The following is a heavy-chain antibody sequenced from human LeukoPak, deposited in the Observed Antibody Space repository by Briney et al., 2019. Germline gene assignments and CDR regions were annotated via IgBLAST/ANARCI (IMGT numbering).Heavy chain of an antibody. CDR1: EFTFSSYW. Sequence: GGSLRLSCAASEFTFSSYWMSWVRQAPGKGLEWVANIKQDGSEKYYVDSVKGRFTISRDNAKNSLYLQMNSLRAEDTAVYYCAKNRGSGSYYDYWGQGTLVTVSS. D-gene: IGHD3-10*01. CDR3: AKNRGSGSYYDY. CDR2: IKQDGSEK. V-gene: IGHV3-7*01. J-gene: IGHJ4*02.